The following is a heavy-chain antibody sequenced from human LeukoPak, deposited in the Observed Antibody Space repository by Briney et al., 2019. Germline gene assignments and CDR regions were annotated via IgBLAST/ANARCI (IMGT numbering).Heavy chain of an antibody. J-gene: IGHJ5*02. V-gene: IGHV4-61*09. CDR2: ISTSGRT. CDR1: GGSINSGRYY. CDR3: ARAYSSSWYYNWFDP. D-gene: IGHD6-13*01. Sequence: PSQTLSLTCNVSGGSINSGRYYWSWIRQPAGSGLEWIGHISTSGRTSYSPSLKSRVTISVDTSKNQFSLKLRSVTAADTAMYYCARAYSSSWYYNWFDPWGQGTLVTVSS.